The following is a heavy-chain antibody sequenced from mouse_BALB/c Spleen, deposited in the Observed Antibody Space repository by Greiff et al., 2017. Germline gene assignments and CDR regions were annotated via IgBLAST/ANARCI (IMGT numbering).Heavy chain of an antibody. CDR2: IRLKSDNYAT. Sequence: EVQLQESGGGLVQPGGSMKLSCVASGFTFSSYWMSWVRQSPEKGLEWVAEIRLKSDNYATHYAESVKGKFTISRDDSKSRLYLQMNSLRAEDTGIYYCTAYDYGYFDVWGAGTTVTVSS. J-gene: IGHJ1*01. V-gene: IGHV6-3*01. D-gene: IGHD2-3*01. CDR1: GFTFSSYW. CDR3: TAYDYGYFDV.